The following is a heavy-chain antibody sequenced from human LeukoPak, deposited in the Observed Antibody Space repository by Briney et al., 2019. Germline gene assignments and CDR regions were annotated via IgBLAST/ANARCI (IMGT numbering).Heavy chain of an antibody. Sequence: GGSLRLSCAASGFTFSSYSMNWVRQAPGKGLEWVSSISSSSNYIYYADSVKGRFTISRDNAKNSLYLQMNSLRAEDTALYYCAKDFSAPVRGVLGYWGQGTLVTVSS. D-gene: IGHD3-10*01. CDR1: GFTFSSYS. V-gene: IGHV3-21*04. CDR2: ISSSSNYI. CDR3: AKDFSAPVRGVLGY. J-gene: IGHJ4*02.